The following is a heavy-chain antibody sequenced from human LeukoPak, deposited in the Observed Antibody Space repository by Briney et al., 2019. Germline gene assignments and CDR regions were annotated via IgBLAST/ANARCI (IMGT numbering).Heavy chain of an antibody. J-gene: IGHJ6*02. CDR2: IYTSGTT. V-gene: IGHV4-4*07. CDR1: GGSISSYY. Sequence: SETLSLTCSVAGGSISSYYWGWIRQPAGKGLVWIGRIYTSGTTNSNPFLKSRTTMSVDTSKNPFSLKLSSVTAACTAVYYCSRVRAYCGGDCYNPYYYYGMDVWGQGDTVTVSS. D-gene: IGHD2-21*02. CDR3: SRVRAYCGGDCYNPYYYYGMDV.